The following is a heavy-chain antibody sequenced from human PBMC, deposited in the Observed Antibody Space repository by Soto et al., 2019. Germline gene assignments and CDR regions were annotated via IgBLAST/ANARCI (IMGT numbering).Heavy chain of an antibody. CDR2: LSASSDNT. J-gene: IGHJ3*02. Sequence: PGGSLRLSCVASGFTFSIYAMSWVRQAPGKGLEWVSALSASSDNTYYAASVKGRFTISRDNSMNALYLQMNSLRIEDTAVYYCAHPRGYGVFDAYDIWGQGTIVTVSS. V-gene: IGHV3-23*01. CDR1: GFTFSIYA. CDR3: AHPRGYGVFDAYDI. D-gene: IGHD4-17*01.